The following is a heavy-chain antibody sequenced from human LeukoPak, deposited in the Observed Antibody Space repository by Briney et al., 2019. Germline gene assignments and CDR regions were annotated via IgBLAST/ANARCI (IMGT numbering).Heavy chain of an antibody. CDR2: IYYSGST. CDR3: ARGGSGWYYYFDY. CDR1: GGSISSYY. Sequence: SETLSLTCTVSGGSISSYYWSWIRQPPGKGLEWIGYIYYSGSTNYNPSLKSRVTISVDTSKNQFSLKLSSVTAADTAVYYCARGGSGWYYYFDYWGQGTLVTVSS. V-gene: IGHV4-59*01. D-gene: IGHD6-19*01. J-gene: IGHJ4*02.